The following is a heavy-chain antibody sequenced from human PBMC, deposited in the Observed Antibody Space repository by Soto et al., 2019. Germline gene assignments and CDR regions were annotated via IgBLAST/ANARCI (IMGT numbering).Heavy chain of an antibody. V-gene: IGHV3-74*01. CDR1: GFTFSSYW. J-gene: IGHJ5*02. D-gene: IGHD3-9*01. CDR2: INSDGSST. CDR3: ARGHYDILTGVNWFDP. Sequence: PGGSLRLSCAASGFTFSSYWMHWVRQAPGKGLVWVSRINSDGSSTSYADSVKGRFTISRDNAKNTLYLQMNSLRAEDTAVYYCARGHYDILTGVNWFDPWGQGTLVTVSS.